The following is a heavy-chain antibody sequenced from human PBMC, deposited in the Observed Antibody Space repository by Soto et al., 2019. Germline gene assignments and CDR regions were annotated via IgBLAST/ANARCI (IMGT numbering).Heavy chain of an antibody. J-gene: IGHJ5*02. CDR1: GGSISSGDYY. V-gene: IGHV4-30-4*01. Sequence: PSETLSLTCTVSGGSISSGDYYWSWIRQPPGKGLEWIGYIYYSGSTYYNPSLKSRVTISVDTSKNQFSLKLSSVTAADTAVYYCARGDYYGSGSYYIYNWFDPWGQGTLVTVSS. CDR2: IYYSGST. D-gene: IGHD3-10*01. CDR3: ARGDYYGSGSYYIYNWFDP.